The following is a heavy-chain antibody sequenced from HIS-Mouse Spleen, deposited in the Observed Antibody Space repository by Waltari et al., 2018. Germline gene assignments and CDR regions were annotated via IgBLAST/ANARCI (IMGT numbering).Heavy chain of an antibody. J-gene: IGHJ3*02. CDR2: ISYDGSNK. CDR1: GFTFSSYG. CDR3: AKDRLYDSSGYYFDAFDI. D-gene: IGHD3-22*01. Sequence: QVQLVEAGGGVVQPGRSLRLSCAASGFTFSSYGMHWVRQAPGKGLEWVAVISYDGSNKYYADSVKGRFTISRDNSKNTLYLQMNSLRAEDTAVYYCAKDRLYDSSGYYFDAFDIWGQGTMVTV. V-gene: IGHV3-30*18.